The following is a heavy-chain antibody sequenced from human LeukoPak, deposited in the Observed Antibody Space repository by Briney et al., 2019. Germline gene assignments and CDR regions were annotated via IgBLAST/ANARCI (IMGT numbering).Heavy chain of an antibody. CDR1: GFTFSTYA. CDR2: IWYNGKNK. V-gene: IGHV3-33*01. Sequence: SGRSLRLSCAASGFTFSTYAMHWVRQAPGKGLEWVAMIWYNGKNKHYADSVKGRFTISRDNSKNTLDLQMNSLRADDTAVYYCVRDPSNSGLVFDYWGQGTLVTVSS. J-gene: IGHJ4*02. D-gene: IGHD6-19*01. CDR3: VRDPSNSGLVFDY.